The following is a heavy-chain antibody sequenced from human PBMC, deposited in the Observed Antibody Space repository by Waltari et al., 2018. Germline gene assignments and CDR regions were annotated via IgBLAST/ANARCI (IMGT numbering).Heavy chain of an antibody. CDR2: IKQDGSEK. CDR1: GFTFSSYW. V-gene: IGHV3-7*03. Sequence: EVQLVESGGGLVQPGGSLRLSCAASGFTFSSYWMSWVRQAPGKGREWVANIKQDGSEKYYVDSVKGRFTISRDNAKNSLYLQMNSLRAEDTAVYYCARDDGVYYYGMDVWGQGTTVTVSS. D-gene: IGHD4-17*01. CDR3: ARDDGVYYYGMDV. J-gene: IGHJ6*02.